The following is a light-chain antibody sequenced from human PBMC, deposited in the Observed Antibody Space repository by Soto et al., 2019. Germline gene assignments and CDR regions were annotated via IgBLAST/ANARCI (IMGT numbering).Light chain of an antibody. V-gene: IGLV3-21*04. CDR2: YDS. CDR3: QVWDISSDHVV. J-gene: IGLJ2*01. Sequence: SYELTQPPSLSVAPGNTATITSGGNNIGNKSVHWYQQRPGQAPMLVMYYDSDRPSGIPERLSGSNFGNTATLTITRVEAGDEADYYCQVWDISSDHVVFGGGTKLTFL. CDR1: NIGNKS.